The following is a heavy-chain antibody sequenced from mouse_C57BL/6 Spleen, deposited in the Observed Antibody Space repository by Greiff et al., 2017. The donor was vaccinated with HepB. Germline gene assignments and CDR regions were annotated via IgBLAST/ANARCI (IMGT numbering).Heavy chain of an antibody. J-gene: IGHJ4*01. Sequence: QVQLQQSGAELVKPGASVKISCKASGYAFSSYWMNWVKQRPGKGLEWIGQIYPGDGDTNYNGKFKGKATLTADKSSSTAYMQLSSLTSEDSAVYFCARGLSNYVAMDYWGQGTSVTVSS. D-gene: IGHD2-5*01. CDR2: IYPGDGDT. CDR1: GYAFSSYW. CDR3: ARGLSNYVAMDY. V-gene: IGHV1-80*01.